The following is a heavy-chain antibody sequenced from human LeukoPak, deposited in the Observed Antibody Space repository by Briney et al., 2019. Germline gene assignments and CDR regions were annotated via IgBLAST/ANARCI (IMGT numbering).Heavy chain of an antibody. J-gene: IGHJ4*02. CDR3: ARDSAGYFDY. CDR1: GFTFSSYA. CDR2: ISGRGGST. D-gene: IGHD6-13*01. Sequence: GGSLRLSCAASGFTFSSYAMSWVRQAPGKGLEWVSSISGRGGSTNYADSVKGRFTISRDNSKNTLYLQMNSLRAEDTAVYYCARDSAGYFDYWGQGTLVTVSS. V-gene: IGHV3-23*01.